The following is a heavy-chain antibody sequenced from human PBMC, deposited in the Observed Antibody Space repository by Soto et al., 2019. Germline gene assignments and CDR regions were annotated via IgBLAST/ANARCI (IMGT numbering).Heavy chain of an antibody. CDR2: IYYSGST. CDR3: ARLDWSSRTLDY. J-gene: IGHJ4*02. V-gene: IGHV4-39*01. Sequence: LETLSLTCTVSGGSISSSSYYWGWIRQPPGKGLEWIGSIYYSGSTYYNPSLKSRVTISVDTSKNQFSLKLSSVTAADTAVYYCARLDWSSRTLDYWGQGTLVTVSS. CDR1: GGSISSSSYY. D-gene: IGHD2-21*01.